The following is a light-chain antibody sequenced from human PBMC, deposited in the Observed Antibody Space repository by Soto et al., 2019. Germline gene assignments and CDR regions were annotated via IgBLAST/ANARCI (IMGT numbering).Light chain of an antibody. CDR3: NSYVGSNNYV. J-gene: IGLJ1*01. V-gene: IGLV2-8*01. CDR1: SGDITDNKY. CDR2: EIN. Sequence: QSALTQPPSASGSPGQSVTISCTGTSGDITDNKYVSWFQQHPGKAPKLLIYEINKRPSGLPHRFSGSKSGNTASLTVSGLQADDEADYYCNSYVGSNNYVFGTGTKLTVL.